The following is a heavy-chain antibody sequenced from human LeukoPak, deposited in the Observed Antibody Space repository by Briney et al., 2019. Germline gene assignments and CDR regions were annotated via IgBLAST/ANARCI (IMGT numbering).Heavy chain of an antibody. D-gene: IGHD6-19*01. CDR3: AKESGWDPTANWFDP. CDR1: GFTFSFYG. J-gene: IGHJ5*02. V-gene: IGHV3-30*02. CDR2: IRSDGSNK. Sequence: GGSLRLSCAASGFTFSFYGMHWVRQAPGKGLEWVAFIRSDGSNKYYADSVKGRFTISRDNSNNTLYLQMNSLRAEDTAVYYCAKESGWDPTANWFDPWGQGTLVTVSS.